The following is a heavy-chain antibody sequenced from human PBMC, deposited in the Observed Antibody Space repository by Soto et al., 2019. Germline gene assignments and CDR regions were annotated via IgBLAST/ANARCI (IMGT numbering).Heavy chain of an antibody. D-gene: IGHD4-17*01. CDR1: GFTFSSYA. V-gene: IGHV3-64*01. J-gene: IGHJ5*02. Sequence: GGSLRLSCAASGFTFSSYAMHWVRQAPGKGLEYVSAISSNGGSTYYANSVKGRFTISRDNSKNTLYLQMGSLRAEDMAVYYCARLHIPMYGDYSQRDYRHNWFDPWGQGTLVTVSS. CDR3: ARLHIPMYGDYSQRDYRHNWFDP. CDR2: ISSNGGST.